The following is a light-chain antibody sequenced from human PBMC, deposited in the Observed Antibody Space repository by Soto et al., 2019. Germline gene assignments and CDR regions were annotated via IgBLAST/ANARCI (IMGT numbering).Light chain of an antibody. J-gene: IGKJ3*01. V-gene: IGKV3D-20*02. CDR3: QQFESKPGT. CDR1: QSVTSNS. CDR2: DTS. Sequence: EIVLTQSPGTLSLSPGERATLSCRASQSVTSNSLVWYQHKLGQAPRLLIYDTSRRATGIPDRFSGSGSGTDFTLTISRLEPEDFAVYFCQQFESKPGTFGPGTKVDIK.